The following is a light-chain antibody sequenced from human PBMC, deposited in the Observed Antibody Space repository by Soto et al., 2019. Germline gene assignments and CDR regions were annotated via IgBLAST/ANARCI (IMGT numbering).Light chain of an antibody. CDR3: GTWDSSLIAGGV. J-gene: IGLJ3*02. Sequence: QAVVTQPPSVSAAPGQKVTISCSGSSSNIGNNYVSWYQQLPGTAPKVLIYDNNKRPSGIPDRFSGSKSGTSATLVIRGLQTGDEADYYCGTWDSSLIAGGVFGGGTKLTVL. CDR1: SSNIGNNY. CDR2: DNN. V-gene: IGLV1-51*01.